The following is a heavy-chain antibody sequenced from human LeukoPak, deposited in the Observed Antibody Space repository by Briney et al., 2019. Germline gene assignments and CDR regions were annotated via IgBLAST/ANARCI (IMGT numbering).Heavy chain of an antibody. CDR3: ARGGVRACGSTSCHGARIFDV. J-gene: IGHJ3*01. D-gene: IGHD2-2*01. Sequence: SETLSLTCTVSGGSINSYYWGWIRQPPGKGLECPGYIYADGSAYYNPSLQSRVTISLDKSNNQFSLGLTSVTAADTAVYYCARGGVRACGSTSCHGARIFDVWGHGTMVTVSS. CDR1: GGSINSYY. V-gene: IGHV4-4*09. CDR2: IYADGSA.